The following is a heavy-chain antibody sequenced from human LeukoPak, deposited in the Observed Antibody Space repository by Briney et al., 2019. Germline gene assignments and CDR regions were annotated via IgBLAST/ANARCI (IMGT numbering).Heavy chain of an antibody. D-gene: IGHD6-25*01. CDR2: ISGSGERT. V-gene: IGHV3-11*01. Sequence: GGSLRLSCAASGFSFSGHYMTWIRQAPGKGLEWVSYISGSGERTYYGDSGKGRFTISRDNAKRSLDLQMNSLRTDDTAIYYCARSVMTAAGAIDYWGQGTLVTVSS. CDR3: ARSVMTAAGAIDY. J-gene: IGHJ4*02. CDR1: GFSFSGHY.